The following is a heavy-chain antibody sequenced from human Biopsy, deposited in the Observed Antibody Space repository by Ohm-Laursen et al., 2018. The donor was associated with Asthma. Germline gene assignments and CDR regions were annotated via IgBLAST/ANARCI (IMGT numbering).Heavy chain of an antibody. V-gene: IGHV3-11*01. Sequence: SLSLSCTASGFSFSDYYMTWMRQAPGKGPEWVSSISSSGSTTYPAESVKGRFTISRDNAQKSLFLQMGSLRAEDTAIYYCARVFESSEWGPFYHFGLDVWGQGTTVAVSS. D-gene: IGHD6-25*01. CDR3: ARVFESSEWGPFYHFGLDV. CDR2: ISSSGSTT. CDR1: GFSFSDYY. J-gene: IGHJ6*02.